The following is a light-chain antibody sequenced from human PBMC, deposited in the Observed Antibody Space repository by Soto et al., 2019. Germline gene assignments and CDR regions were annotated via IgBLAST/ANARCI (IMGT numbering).Light chain of an antibody. J-gene: IGKJ5*01. V-gene: IGKV3-20*01. CDR1: QTVIRNY. Sequence: EIVLTQSPGTLSLSPGERATLSCRASQTVIRNYLAWHQQKPGQTPRLLVYGASSRATCIPYRFSGSGSGTDFSLTISRLEPVDFAVYYCQHHGGAPITFGQGTRLEIK. CDR2: GAS. CDR3: QHHGGAPIT.